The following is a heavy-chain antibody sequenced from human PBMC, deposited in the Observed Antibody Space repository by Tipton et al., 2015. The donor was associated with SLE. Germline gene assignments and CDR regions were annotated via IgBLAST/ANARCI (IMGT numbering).Heavy chain of an antibody. CDR2: IHSGGRT. Sequence: SLRLSCAASGFTVSSNYMSWIRQAPGKGLEWVSVIHSGGRTFYADSVTGRFTISRDNSKNTFFLQMNSLKPEDTAVYYCARDPADFWGGYPDYYFYYGLDVWGQGTTVTVSS. J-gene: IGHJ6*02. V-gene: IGHV3-66*01. CDR3: ARDPADFWGGYPDYYFYYGLDV. D-gene: IGHD3-3*01. CDR1: GFTVSSNY.